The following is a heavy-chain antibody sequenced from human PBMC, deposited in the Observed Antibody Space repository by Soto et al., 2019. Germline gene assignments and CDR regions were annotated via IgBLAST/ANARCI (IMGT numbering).Heavy chain of an antibody. CDR3: ARLAPRYRIRDYNYHSLDF. J-gene: IGHJ6*02. D-gene: IGHD1-20*01. CDR1: GGSVSNYY. CDR2: INYSGST. Sequence: TSETLSLTCTVSGGSVSNYYWTWIRQPPGKGLEWISYINYSGSTDHSPSLKSRVTISLGTSKNQFSLRLISVTAADTAVYYCARLAPRYRIRDYNYHSLDFWGQGTTVTVSS. V-gene: IGHV4-59*02.